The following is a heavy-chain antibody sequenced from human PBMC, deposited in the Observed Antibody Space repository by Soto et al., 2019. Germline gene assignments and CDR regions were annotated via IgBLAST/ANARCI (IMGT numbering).Heavy chain of an antibody. CDR3: TTKYSYGSLYFDY. Sequence: AGGSLRLSCAASGFTFSNAWMSWVRQAPGKGLEWVGRIKSKTDGGTTDYAAPVKGRFTISRDDSKNTLYLQMNSLKTEDTAVYYCTTKYSYGSLYFDYWGQGTLVTVSS. D-gene: IGHD5-18*01. V-gene: IGHV3-15*01. CDR1: GFTFSNAW. J-gene: IGHJ4*02. CDR2: IKSKTDGGTT.